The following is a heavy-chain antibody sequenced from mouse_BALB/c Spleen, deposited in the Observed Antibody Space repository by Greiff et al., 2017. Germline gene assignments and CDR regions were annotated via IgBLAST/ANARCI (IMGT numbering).Heavy chain of an antibody. CDR2: INPSTGYT. Sequence: QVQLQQSGAELAKPGASVKMSCKASGYTFTSYWMHWVKQRPGQGLEWIGYINPSTGYTEYNQKFKDKATLTADKSSSTAYMQLSSLTSEDSAVYYCARVGPEDYWGQGTTLTVSS. V-gene: IGHV1-7*01. CDR1: GYTFTSYW. J-gene: IGHJ2*01. CDR3: ARVGPEDY.